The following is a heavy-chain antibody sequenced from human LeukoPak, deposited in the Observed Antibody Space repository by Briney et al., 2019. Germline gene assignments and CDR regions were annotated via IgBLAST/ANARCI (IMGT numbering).Heavy chain of an antibody. CDR1: EFTGRSNY. J-gene: IGHJ4*02. V-gene: IGHV3-23*01. D-gene: IGHD3-10*01. Sequence: PGRSLRLSCAASEFTGRSNYMSGFLQAPGKGLEWVSSISSSGGTTFYPDSVKGRFTVSRDNSKSMLYLQMNSLRAEDTAVYYCANRGHYYFDYWGQGTLVTVSS. CDR3: ANRGHYYFDY. CDR2: ISSSGGTT.